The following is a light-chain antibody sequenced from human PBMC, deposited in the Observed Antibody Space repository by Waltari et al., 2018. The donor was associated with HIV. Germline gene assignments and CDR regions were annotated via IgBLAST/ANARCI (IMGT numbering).Light chain of an antibody. CDR3: QQYDNLPLT. V-gene: IGKV1-33*01. Sequence: DIQMTQSPSSLSASVGDRVTITCQASQDISNYLNWYQQKPGKAPKLLIYDASNLETGVPSRFSGSGSGTYFTSTISSLQPEDIATYYCQQYDNLPLTFGGGTKVEIK. CDR1: QDISNY. J-gene: IGKJ4*01. CDR2: DAS.